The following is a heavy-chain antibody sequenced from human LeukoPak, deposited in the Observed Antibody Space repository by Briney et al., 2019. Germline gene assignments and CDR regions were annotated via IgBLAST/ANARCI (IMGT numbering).Heavy chain of an antibody. Sequence: SVKVSCKASGGTFSSYAISWVRQAPGQGLEWMGRIIPILGTANYAQKFQGRVTITTDESTSTAYMELSSLRSEDTAVYYCARPTNSEGAFDYWGQGTLVTVSS. CDR2: IIPILGTA. V-gene: IGHV1-69*11. J-gene: IGHJ4*02. D-gene: IGHD1-26*01. CDR1: GGTFSSYA. CDR3: ARPTNSEGAFDY.